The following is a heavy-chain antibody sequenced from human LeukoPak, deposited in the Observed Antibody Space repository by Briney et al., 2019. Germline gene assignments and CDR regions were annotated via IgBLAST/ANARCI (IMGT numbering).Heavy chain of an antibody. Sequence: PSETLSLTCTVSGGSVSSGSYYWSWIRQHPGKGLEWIGYIYYSGSTYYNPSLKSRVTISVDTSKNQFPLKLSSVTAADTAVYYCARAKCSSTSCYGPYYYYGMDVWGQGTTVTVSS. CDR1: GGSVSSGSYY. CDR2: IYYSGST. J-gene: IGHJ6*02. V-gene: IGHV4-31*03. D-gene: IGHD2-2*01. CDR3: ARAKCSSTSCYGPYYYYGMDV.